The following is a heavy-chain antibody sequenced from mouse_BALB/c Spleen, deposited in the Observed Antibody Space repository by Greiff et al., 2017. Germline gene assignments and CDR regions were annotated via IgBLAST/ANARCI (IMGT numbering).Heavy chain of an antibody. J-gene: IGHJ4*01. CDR1: GYAFSSYW. CDR2: IYPGDGDT. CDR3: ARCGSLYAMDY. V-gene: IGHV1-80*01. Sequence: VQLQQSGAELVRPGSSVKISCKASGYAFSSYWMNWVKQRPGQGLEWIGQIYPGDGDTNYNGKFKGKATLTADKSSSTAYMQLSSLTSEDSAVYFCARCGSLYAMDYWGQGTSVTVSS.